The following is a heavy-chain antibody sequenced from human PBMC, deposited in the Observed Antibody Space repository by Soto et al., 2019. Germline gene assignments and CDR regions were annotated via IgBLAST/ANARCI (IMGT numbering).Heavy chain of an antibody. CDR3: AGTKHPYRGSYPPWWVDP. CDR2: IDPSDSYT. Sequence: PGESFKSSCNGSGYSFTSYWISWVRQMPGKVLELMGRIDPSDSYTNYSPSFQGHVTISADKPISTAYLQWSRLKASETAMYYCAGTKHPYRGSYPPWWVDPGGQGPTVNVSS. D-gene: IGHD1-26*01. V-gene: IGHV5-10-1*01. J-gene: IGHJ5*02. CDR1: GYSFTSYW.